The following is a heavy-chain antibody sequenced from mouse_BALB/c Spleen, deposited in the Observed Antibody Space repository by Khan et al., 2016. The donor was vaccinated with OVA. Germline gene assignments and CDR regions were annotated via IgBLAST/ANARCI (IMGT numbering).Heavy chain of an antibody. D-gene: IGHD2-1*01. Sequence: QIQLVQSGAELMKPGASMKISCKATGYTFSTYWTEWVKQRPGHGLEWIGEILPGRGSTNYNEKFKGKATFTADTSSNTAHMHHSSLTSEDSAVYYCARFGNPWYFDVWGAGTTVTVSS. J-gene: IGHJ1*01. CDR2: ILPGRGST. CDR1: GYTFSTYW. V-gene: IGHV1-9*01. CDR3: ARFGNPWYFDV.